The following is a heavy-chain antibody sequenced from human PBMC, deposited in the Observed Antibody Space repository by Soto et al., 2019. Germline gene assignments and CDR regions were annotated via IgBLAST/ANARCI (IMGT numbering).Heavy chain of an antibody. J-gene: IGHJ4*01. CDR2: ISGSGGST. CDR1: GFTFSSYA. V-gene: IGHV3-23*01. D-gene: IGHD5-12*01. CDR3: VKLRVYSGSPHYFDY. Sequence: PGGSLRLSCAASGFTFSSYAMSWVRQAPGKGLEWVSGISGSGGSTFYADSVKGRFTISRDNSKNTLYLQMNSLRAEDTAVYYCVKLRVYSGSPHYFDYWGQGTLVTVSS.